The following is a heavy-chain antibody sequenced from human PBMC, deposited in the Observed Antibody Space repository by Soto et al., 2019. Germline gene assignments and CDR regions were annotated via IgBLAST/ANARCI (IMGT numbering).Heavy chain of an antibody. J-gene: IGHJ6*02. Sequence: SVKVSCKASGYTFTSYAMHWVRQAPGQRLEWMGWINAGNGNTKYSQKFQGKVTITRDTSASTAYMELSSLRSEDTAVYYCARDQNDDFWSGPISSYYYYGMDVWGQGTTVTVSS. CDR1: GYTFTSYA. D-gene: IGHD3-3*01. CDR3: ARDQNDDFWSGPISSYYYYGMDV. CDR2: INAGNGNT. V-gene: IGHV1-3*01.